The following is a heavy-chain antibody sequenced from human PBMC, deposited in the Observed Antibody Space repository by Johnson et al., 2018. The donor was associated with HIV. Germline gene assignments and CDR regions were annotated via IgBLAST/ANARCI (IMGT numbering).Heavy chain of an antibody. Sequence: MMLVESGGGLVQPGGSLRLSCAASGFTFSSYDMHWVRQATGKGLEWVSAIGTAGDTYYPGSVKGRFTISRENAKNSLYLQMNSLRAGETAVYYCAREGPVPGGDAFDIWGQGTMVTVSS. CDR2: IGTAGDT. D-gene: IGHD3-16*01. CDR1: GFTFSSYD. J-gene: IGHJ3*02. V-gene: IGHV3-13*01. CDR3: AREGPVPGGDAFDI.